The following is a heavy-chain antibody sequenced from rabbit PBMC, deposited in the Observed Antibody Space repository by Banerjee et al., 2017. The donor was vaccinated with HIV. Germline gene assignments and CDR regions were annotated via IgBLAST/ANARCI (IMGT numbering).Heavy chain of an antibody. D-gene: IGHD4-1*01. Sequence: QEQLVESGGGLVQPEGSLTLTCTASGFSFSSSYWICWVRQAPGKGLEWIACIYAGSSDNTWYATWAKGRFTISKTSSTTVTLQMTSLTAADTATYFCARDLAGVIGWNFDLWGPGTLVTVS. CDR2: IYAGSSDNT. CDR3: ARDLAGVIGWNFDL. V-gene: IGHV1S45*01. J-gene: IGHJ4*01. CDR1: GFSFSSSYW.